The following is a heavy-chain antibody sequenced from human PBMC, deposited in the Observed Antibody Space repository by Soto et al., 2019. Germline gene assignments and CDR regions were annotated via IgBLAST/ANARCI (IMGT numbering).Heavy chain of an antibody. CDR3: AREDIVVVGGFDYYGMDV. CDR2: IWYDGSNK. D-gene: IGHD2-2*01. Sequence: QVQLVESGGGVVQPGRSLRISCAASGFTFSSYGMHWVRQAPGKGLEWVAVIWYDGSNKYYADSVKGRFTISRDNSKNTLYLQMNSLRAEDTAVYYCAREDIVVVGGFDYYGMDVWGQGTTVTVSS. V-gene: IGHV3-33*01. CDR1: GFTFSSYG. J-gene: IGHJ6*02.